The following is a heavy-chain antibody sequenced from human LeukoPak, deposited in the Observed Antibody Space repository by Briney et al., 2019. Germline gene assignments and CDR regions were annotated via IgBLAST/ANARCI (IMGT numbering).Heavy chain of an antibody. V-gene: IGHV4-39*07. CDR3: ARATTVVTFDY. D-gene: IGHD4-23*01. CDR2: IYYSGST. Sequence: SETLSLTCTVSGGSISSSYYYWGWIRQPPGKGLEWIGSIYYSGSTYYNPSLKSRVTISVDTSKNQFSLKLSSVTAADTAVYHCARATTVVTFDYWGQGTLVTVSS. J-gene: IGHJ4*02. CDR1: GGSISSSYYY.